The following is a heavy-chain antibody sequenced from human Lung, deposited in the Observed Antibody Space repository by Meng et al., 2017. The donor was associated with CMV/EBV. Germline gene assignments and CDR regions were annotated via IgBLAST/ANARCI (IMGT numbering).Heavy chain of an antibody. Sequence: GESXKISCAASGFTFSSYWMTWVRRSPGRGLEWVANIDQDGTEVVYVDSVKGRFSISRDNAKNALHLQMDRLGVEDTAVYYCAGDPYDNGGYGAFDIWGQGXMVTVSS. CDR3: AGDPYDNGGYGAFDI. D-gene: IGHD3-22*01. CDR2: IDQDGTEV. CDR1: GFTFSSYW. V-gene: IGHV3-7*01. J-gene: IGHJ3*02.